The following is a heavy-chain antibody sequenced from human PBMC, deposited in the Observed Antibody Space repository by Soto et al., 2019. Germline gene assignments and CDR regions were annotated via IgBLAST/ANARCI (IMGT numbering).Heavy chain of an antibody. CDR1: GATISSGDYY. CDR2: ISYSGTI. D-gene: IGHD3-3*01. Sequence: SETLSLTCIVSGATISSGDYYWSWVRQPPGMGMEWIGHISYSGTIDYRPSLKSRVTISLDTSKNQFSLNLNSVTAADTAIYYCARALGSRFIEWPRFDPWGQGTLVTVSS. J-gene: IGHJ5*02. V-gene: IGHV4-30-4*01. CDR3: ARALGSRFIEWPRFDP.